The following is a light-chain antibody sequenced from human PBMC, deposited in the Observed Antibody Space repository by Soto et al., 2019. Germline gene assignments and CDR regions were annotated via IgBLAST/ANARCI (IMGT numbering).Light chain of an antibody. V-gene: IGKV3-15*01. J-gene: IGKJ4*01. CDR2: GAS. Sequence: ETVMTQSPATLSVSPGERATLSCRASQSVSSNLAWYQQKRGQAPRLLIFGASTRATGIPARFSGSGSGTEFTLTISSLQSEDFAVYSCQHYNNWPLTFGGGTKVEIK. CDR1: QSVSSN. CDR3: QHYNNWPLT.